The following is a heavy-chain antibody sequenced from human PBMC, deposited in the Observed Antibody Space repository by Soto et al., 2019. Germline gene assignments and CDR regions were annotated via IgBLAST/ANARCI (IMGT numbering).Heavy chain of an antibody. Sequence: GGSLRLSCAASGFTFSSYAMSWVRQAPGKGLEWVSAISGSGGSTYYADSVKGRLTISRDNSKNTLYLQMNSLRAEYTAVYYCAKEGEYSSSWYSEYFQHWGQGTLVTVSS. CDR3: AKEGEYSSSWYSEYFQH. D-gene: IGHD6-13*01. CDR1: GFTFSSYA. J-gene: IGHJ1*01. V-gene: IGHV3-23*01. CDR2: ISGSGGST.